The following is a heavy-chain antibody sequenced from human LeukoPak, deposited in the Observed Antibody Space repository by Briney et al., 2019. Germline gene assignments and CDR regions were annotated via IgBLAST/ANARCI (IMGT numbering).Heavy chain of an antibody. Sequence: GGSLRLSCAASGFTFRSYWMSWVRQAPGKGLEWLGHINQEASRTDHADSVKGRFTISRDNARNLLYLHMSSLRAEDTAVYCCAKYLSRAFDSWGQGILVSVSS. D-gene: IGHD2/OR15-2a*01. CDR1: GFTFRSYW. V-gene: IGHV3-7*01. CDR3: AKYLSRAFDS. J-gene: IGHJ4*02. CDR2: INQEASRT.